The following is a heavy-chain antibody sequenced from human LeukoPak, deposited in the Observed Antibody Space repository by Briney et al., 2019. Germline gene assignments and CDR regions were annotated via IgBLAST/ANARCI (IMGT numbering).Heavy chain of an antibody. CDR1: GFTFSSFG. CDR2: IRFDGSDK. CDR3: AKGKAPLLYTTSCAFCF. Sequence: TGGSLRLSCTASGFTFSSFGMHWVRQAPGKGLEWVAFIRFDGSDKYYVDSVKGRFTISRDNSKSTLSLQMNSLRPEDTAVYYCAKGKAPLLYTTSCAFCFWGQGTLVTVSS. J-gene: IGHJ4*02. V-gene: IGHV3-30*02. D-gene: IGHD2-2*01.